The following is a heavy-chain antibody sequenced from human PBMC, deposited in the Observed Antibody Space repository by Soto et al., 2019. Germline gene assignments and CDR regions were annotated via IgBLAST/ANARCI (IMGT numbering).Heavy chain of an antibody. D-gene: IGHD6-19*01. CDR3: ARASGWPPTADY. V-gene: IGHV1-18*01. CDR2: ISVYDDKT. CDR1: GYTFTTYV. J-gene: IGHJ4*02. Sequence: QVQLVQCRAEVKKPGASVKVSCKTCGYTFTTYVITWVRRAPGQGLEWMGWISVYDDKTNYAQNLQGRVTMTTDTSTSTAYMERRSLRSDDTAVYYCARASGWPPTADYWGQGTLVTVSS.